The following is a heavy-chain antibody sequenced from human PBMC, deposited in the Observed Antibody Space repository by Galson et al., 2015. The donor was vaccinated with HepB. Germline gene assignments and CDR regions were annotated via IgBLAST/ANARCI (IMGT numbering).Heavy chain of an antibody. CDR3: ARGTTRAFGIVVVTTKEPDFDY. J-gene: IGHJ4*02. CDR1: GFTFSSYA. V-gene: IGHV3-30-3*01. D-gene: IGHD3-22*01. CDR2: ISYDGSNK. Sequence: SLRLSCAASGFTFSSYAMHWVRQAPGRGLEWVAVISYDGSNKYYADSVKGRFTISRDNSKNTLYLQMNSLRAEDTAVYYCARGTTRAFGIVVVTTKEPDFDYWGQGTLVTVSS.